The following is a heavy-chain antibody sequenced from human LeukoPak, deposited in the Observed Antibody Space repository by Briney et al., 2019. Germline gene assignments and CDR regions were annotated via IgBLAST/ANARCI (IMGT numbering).Heavy chain of an antibody. CDR1: GYNLIALS. J-gene: IGHJ4*02. CDR2: FDPEDGET. D-gene: IGHD2-2*01. CDR3: ASGFAYQYFDS. Sequence: ASVKVSCKVSGYNLIALSIHWVRQAPGKGLEWMGGFDPEDGETIYAQKFQGRFTMTGDTSTDTAYMELSSLTSEDTAVYYCASGFAYQYFDSWGQGTLVTVSS. V-gene: IGHV1-24*01.